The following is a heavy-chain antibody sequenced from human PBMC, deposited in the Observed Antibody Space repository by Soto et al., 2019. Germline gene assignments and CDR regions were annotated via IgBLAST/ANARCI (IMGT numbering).Heavy chain of an antibody. Sequence: EVQLLESGGGLVQPGGSLRLSCAASGFTFSSYAMSWVHQAPGKGLEWVSVISGSGGTTYYADSVKGRFTISRDNSKNTLYLQINSVRAEDTAVYFCAKVNDFWSESNWFDPWGQGTLVTVSS. CDR1: GFTFSSYA. CDR3: AKVNDFWSESNWFDP. J-gene: IGHJ5*02. D-gene: IGHD3-3*01. CDR2: ISGSGGTT. V-gene: IGHV3-23*01.